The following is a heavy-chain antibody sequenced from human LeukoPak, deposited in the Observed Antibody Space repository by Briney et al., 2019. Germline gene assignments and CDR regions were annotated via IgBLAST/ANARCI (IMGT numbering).Heavy chain of an antibody. CDR2: ISYDGSNK. Sequence: GRSLRLSCAASGFTFSSYAMHWVRQAPGKGLEWVAVISYDGSNKYYADSVKGRFTISRDNSKNTLYLQMNSLRAEDTAVYYCASIDENDYWGQGTLVTVSS. CDR3: ASIDENDY. D-gene: IGHD3-16*02. CDR1: GFTFSSYA. V-gene: IGHV3-30-3*01. J-gene: IGHJ4*02.